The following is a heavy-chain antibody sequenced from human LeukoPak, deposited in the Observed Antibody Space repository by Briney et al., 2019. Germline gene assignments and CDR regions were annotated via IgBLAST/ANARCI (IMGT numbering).Heavy chain of an antibody. CDR1: GFTFDDYA. CDR3: ARGSVDCSGGSCYYYYYYMDV. CDR2: ISGDGGST. D-gene: IGHD2-15*01. Sequence: GGSLRLSCAASGFTFDDYAMHWVRQAPGKGLEWVSLISGDGGSTYYADSVKGRFTISRDNSKNSLYLQMNSLRTEDTALYYCARGSVDCSGGSCYYYYYYMDVWGKGTRSPSP. J-gene: IGHJ6*03. V-gene: IGHV3-43*02.